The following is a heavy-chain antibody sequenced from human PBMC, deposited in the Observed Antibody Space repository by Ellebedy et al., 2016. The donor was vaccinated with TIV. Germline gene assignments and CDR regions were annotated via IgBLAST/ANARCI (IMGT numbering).Heavy chain of an antibody. V-gene: IGHV1-58*01. CDR1: GFTFTSSA. Sequence: SVKVSXXASGFTFTSSAVQWVRQARGQHLEWIGWIVVGSGNTEYAQKFQERVTITRDMSRSTAYMELSSLRSEDTAVYYCARDLGISSTYYYDSSGYSWKVGAFDIWGQGTMVTVSS. J-gene: IGHJ3*02. CDR2: IVVGSGNT. D-gene: IGHD3-22*01. CDR3: ARDLGISSTYYYDSSGYSWKVGAFDI.